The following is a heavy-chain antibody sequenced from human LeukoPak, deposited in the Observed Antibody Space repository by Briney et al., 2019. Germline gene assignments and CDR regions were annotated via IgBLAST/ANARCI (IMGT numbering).Heavy chain of an antibody. CDR2: ISGSGGST. V-gene: IGHV3-23*01. Sequence: PGGSLRLSCAASGFTFSIYAMSWVRQAPGKGLGWVSAISGSGGSTYYADSVKGRFTIARDNYKNTLYLQMNSLRAEDTAVYYCAKSADIVATIDYWGQRTLVTVSS. CDR3: AKSADIVATIDY. CDR1: GFTFSIYA. J-gene: IGHJ4*02. D-gene: IGHD5-12*01.